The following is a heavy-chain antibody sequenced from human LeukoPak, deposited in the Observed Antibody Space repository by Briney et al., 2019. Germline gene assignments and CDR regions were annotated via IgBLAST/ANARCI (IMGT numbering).Heavy chain of an antibody. CDR3: ARDGEYCSGGSCYDIDY. CDR1: GFTFSSYG. Sequence: TGGSLRLSCAASGFTFSSYGMHWVRQAPGKGLEWVAVISYDGSNKYYADSVKGRFTISRDNSKNTLYLQMNSLRAEDTAVYYCARDGEYCSGGSCYDIDYWGQGTLVTVSS. CDR2: ISYDGSNK. J-gene: IGHJ4*02. V-gene: IGHV3-30*03. D-gene: IGHD2-15*01.